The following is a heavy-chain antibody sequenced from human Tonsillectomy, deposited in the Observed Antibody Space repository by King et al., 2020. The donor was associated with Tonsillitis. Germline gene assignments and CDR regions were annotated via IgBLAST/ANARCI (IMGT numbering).Heavy chain of an antibody. CDR2: IYSGGST. J-gene: IGHJ4*02. D-gene: IGHD6-6*01. Sequence: EVQLVESGGGLIQPGGSLRLSWEASGFTVSSNYMNWVRQAPGKGLEWASVIYSGGSTYYADSVKGRFTISRDNSKNTLYLQMNSLRAEDTAVYYCARAFLGSYYFDYWGQGTLVTVSS. CDR3: ARAFLGSYYFDY. V-gene: IGHV3-53*01. CDR1: GFTVSSNY.